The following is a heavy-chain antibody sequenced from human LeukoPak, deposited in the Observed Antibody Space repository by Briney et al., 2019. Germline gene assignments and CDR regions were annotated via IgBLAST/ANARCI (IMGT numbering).Heavy chain of an antibody. CDR3: AREATVVGATII. Sequence: SETLSLTCTVSGDSVSTYYWSWIRQSAGKGLEWIGHISTTGSTTYNPSLKSRVTVSVDTSKNQFSLKRSSVTAADTAVYYCAREATVVGATIIWGQGTLVTVSS. J-gene: IGHJ4*02. V-gene: IGHV4-4*07. CDR1: GDSVSTYY. D-gene: IGHD1-26*01. CDR2: ISTTGST.